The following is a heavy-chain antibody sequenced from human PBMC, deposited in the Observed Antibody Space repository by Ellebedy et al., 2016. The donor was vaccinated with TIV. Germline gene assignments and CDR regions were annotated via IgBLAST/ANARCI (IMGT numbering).Heavy chain of an antibody. V-gene: IGHV4-39*02. CDR3: ARDLGSGRYPGH. CDR2: IYDSGRT. J-gene: IGHJ4*02. CDR1: GGSISGTYTSYY. Sequence: SETLSLXCNVSGGSISGTYTSYYWGWIRQPPGKGLEWIGSIYDSGRTHYNPSLKSRVTISVDTSKNQFSLKLSSVTAADTAVYYCARDLGSGRYPGHWGQGTLVTVSS. D-gene: IGHD3-10*01.